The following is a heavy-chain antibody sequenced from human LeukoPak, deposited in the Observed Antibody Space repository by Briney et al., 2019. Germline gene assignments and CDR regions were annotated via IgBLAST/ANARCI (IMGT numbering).Heavy chain of an antibody. D-gene: IGHD5-24*01. J-gene: IGHJ3*02. Sequence: ASVKVSCKASGGTFSSYAISWVRQAPGQGLEWMGIINPSGGSTSYAQKFQGRVTMTRDMSTSTVYMELSSLRSEDTAVYYCARRRGGGWLHVGAFDIWGQGTMVTVSS. CDR1: GGTFSSYA. CDR3: ARRRGGGWLHVGAFDI. CDR2: INPSGGST. V-gene: IGHV1-46*01.